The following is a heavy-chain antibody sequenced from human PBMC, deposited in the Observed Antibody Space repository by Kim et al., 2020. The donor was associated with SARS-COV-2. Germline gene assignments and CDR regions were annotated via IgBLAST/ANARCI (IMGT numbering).Heavy chain of an antibody. CDR1: GFTFGDYA. V-gene: IGHV3-49*04. CDR3: TRVIEVLWFGESVWSDY. CDR2: IRSKAYGGTT. Sequence: GGSLRLSCTASGFTFGDYAMSWVRQAPGKGLEWVGFIRSKAYGGTTEYAASVKGRFTISRDDSKSIAYLQMNSLKTEDTAVYYCTRVIEVLWFGESVWSDYWGQGTLVTVSS. J-gene: IGHJ4*02. D-gene: IGHD3-10*01.